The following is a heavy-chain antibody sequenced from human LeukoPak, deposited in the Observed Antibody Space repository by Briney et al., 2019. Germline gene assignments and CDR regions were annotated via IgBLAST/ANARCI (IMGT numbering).Heavy chain of an antibody. Sequence: PGGSLRVSCVASGFTFSNYAINLVRQAPGKGLELVSVIPGSGDSTYYADSVRGRFTISRGNARKTLYLQVNSLVAQGKPIDYLAKKGLVHSNRGNYFDYWGQGPLVPVS. V-gene: IGHV3-23*01. D-gene: IGHD3-16*01. CDR3: AKKGLVHSNRGNYFDY. CDR1: GFTFSNYA. CDR2: IPGSGDST. J-gene: IGHJ4*02.